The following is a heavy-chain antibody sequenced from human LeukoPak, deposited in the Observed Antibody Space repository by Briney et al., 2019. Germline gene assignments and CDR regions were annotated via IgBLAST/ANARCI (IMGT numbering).Heavy chain of an antibody. J-gene: IGHJ4*02. Sequence: GASVKVSCKASGYTFTSYDINWVRQATGQGLEWMGWMNPNSGNTGYAQKFQGRVTMTRNTSISTAYMELSSLRSEDTAVYYCVSGVRPGELSFFDYWGQGTLVTVSS. CDR3: VSGVRPGELSFFDY. D-gene: IGHD3-16*02. CDR1: GYTFTSYD. CDR2: MNPNSGNT. V-gene: IGHV1-8*01.